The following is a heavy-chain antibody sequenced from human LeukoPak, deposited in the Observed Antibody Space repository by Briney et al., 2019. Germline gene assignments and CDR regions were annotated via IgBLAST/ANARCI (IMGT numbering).Heavy chain of an antibody. CDR1: GGSFSGYY. CDR3: ARKDVLLWFGEFDRYFDY. V-gene: IGHV4-34*01. D-gene: IGHD3-10*01. Sequence: SETLSLTCAVYGGSFSGYYWSWIRQPPGKGLEWIGEINHSGSTNYNPSLKSRVTISVDTSKNQFSLKLSSVTAADTAVYYCARKDVLLWFGEFDRYFDYWGQGTLVTVSS. J-gene: IGHJ4*02. CDR2: INHSGST.